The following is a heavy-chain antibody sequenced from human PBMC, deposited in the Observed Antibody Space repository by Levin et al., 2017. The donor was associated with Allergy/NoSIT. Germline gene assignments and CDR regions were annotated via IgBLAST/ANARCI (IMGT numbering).Heavy chain of an antibody. CDR3: ARGKGAVTTGAAIYYYNYMDV. J-gene: IGHJ6*03. V-gene: IGHV4-31*03. Sequence: RSQTLSLTCTVSGASISSGGYSWSWIRQHPGKGLEWIGHTYYSGNTYYNPSLKSRVTISLDTSKNQFSLTLSSVTAADTAVYYCARGKGAVTTGAAIYYYNYMDVWGKGTTVTVSS. D-gene: IGHD4-17*01. CDR1: GASISSGGYS. CDR2: TYYSGNT.